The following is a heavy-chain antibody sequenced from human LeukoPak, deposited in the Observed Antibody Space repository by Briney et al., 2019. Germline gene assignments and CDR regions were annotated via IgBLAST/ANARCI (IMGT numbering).Heavy chain of an antibody. Sequence: ASVKVSCKASNYTFTSYGISWVRQAPGQGLEWMGWISAYNGNTKYALNLQGRFTMTTDTSTSTAYMELRCLRSDDTAVYYCARGYYYDSSGYYYDYFDYWGQGTLVTVSS. V-gene: IGHV1-18*01. CDR3: ARGYYYDSSGYYYDYFDY. CDR2: ISAYNGNT. J-gene: IGHJ4*02. CDR1: NYTFTSYG. D-gene: IGHD3-22*01.